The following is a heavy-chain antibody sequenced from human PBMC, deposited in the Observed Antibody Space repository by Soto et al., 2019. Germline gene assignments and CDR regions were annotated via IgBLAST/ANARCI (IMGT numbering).Heavy chain of an antibody. CDR2: IYSGGST. V-gene: IGHV3-66*01. CDR1: GFTVSSNY. Sequence: GGSLRLSCAASGFTVSSNYMSWVRQAPGKGLEWVSVIYSGGSTYYADSVKGRFTISRDNSKNTLYLQMNSLRAEDTAVYYCARRSRYSSSGSDYYYGMDVWGQGTTVTVSS. D-gene: IGHD6-6*01. CDR3: ARRSRYSSSGSDYYYGMDV. J-gene: IGHJ6*02.